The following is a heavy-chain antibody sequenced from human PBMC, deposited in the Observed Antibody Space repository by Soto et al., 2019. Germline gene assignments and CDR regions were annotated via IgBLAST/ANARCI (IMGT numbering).Heavy chain of an antibody. V-gene: IGHV4-39*01. D-gene: IGHD3-10*01. CDR2: IYYSGST. CDR3: ARHGSSRKATSFDY. CDR1: GGSISSSSYY. Sequence: PSETLSLTCTVSGGSISSSSYYWGWIRQPPGKGLEWIGSIYYSGSTYYNPSLKSRVTISVDTSKNQFSLKLSSVTAADTAVYYFARHGSSRKATSFDYWGQGTLVNVS. J-gene: IGHJ4*02.